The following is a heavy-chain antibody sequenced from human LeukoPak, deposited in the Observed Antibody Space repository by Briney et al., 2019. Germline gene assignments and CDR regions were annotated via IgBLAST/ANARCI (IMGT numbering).Heavy chain of an antibody. J-gene: IGHJ3*01. CDR3: STLVRESPAFDV. Sequence: ASVKVSCKASGYTSTGYYMHWVRQAPGQGLEYMGWINPKSGDTNCAQKFQGRVTMTRDTSISTAYMELSRLRSDDTAVYYCSTLVRESPAFDVWGRGTMVTVSS. CDR1: GYTSTGYY. CDR2: INPKSGDT. D-gene: IGHD3-10*01. V-gene: IGHV1-2*02.